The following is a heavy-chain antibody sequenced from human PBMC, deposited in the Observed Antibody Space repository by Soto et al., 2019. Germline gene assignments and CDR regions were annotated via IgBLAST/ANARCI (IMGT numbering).Heavy chain of an antibody. CDR1: GGSFSGYY. J-gene: IGHJ1*01. CDR3: ARGGIAARLQH. V-gene: IGHV4-34*01. Sequence: QVQLQQWGAGLLKPLETLSLTCAVYGGSFSGYYWSWIRQPPGRGLEWIGEINHSGSTYYNPSLTSRVTISVDTSTNQFSLKLTSVTAADAAVYYCARGGIAARLQHWGQGTLVTVSS. CDR2: INHSGST. D-gene: IGHD6-6*01.